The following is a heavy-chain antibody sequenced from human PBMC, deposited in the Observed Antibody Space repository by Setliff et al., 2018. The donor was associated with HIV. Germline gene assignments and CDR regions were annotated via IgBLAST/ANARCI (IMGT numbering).Heavy chain of an antibody. CDR3: ARMESTRPPRGLDY. CDR2: VYYTGST. J-gene: IGHJ4*02. V-gene: IGHV4-39*01. CDR1: GGFVSRSSYY. Sequence: KASETLSLTCTVSGGFVSRSSYYWGWIRQPTGKGLEWIGTVYYTGSTQYNPSFKSRVTISVDTSKNQFSLKLISVTAADTAVYYCARMESTRPPRGLDYWGQGALVTVSS. D-gene: IGHD6-6*01.